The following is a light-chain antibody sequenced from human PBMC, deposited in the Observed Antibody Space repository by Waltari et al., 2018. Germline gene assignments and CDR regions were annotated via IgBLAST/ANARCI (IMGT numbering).Light chain of an antibody. CDR3: SSYTSSSTRV. CDR2: EVS. V-gene: IGLV2-14*01. CDR1: SSDVGGYNY. J-gene: IGLJ2*01. Sequence: QSALTQPASVSGSPGQSITLYCTGTSSDVGGYNYVPWYQQHPGKAPKLMIYEVSNRPSGVSNRFSGSKSGNTASLTISGLQAEDEADYYCSSYTSSSTRVFGGGTKLTVL.